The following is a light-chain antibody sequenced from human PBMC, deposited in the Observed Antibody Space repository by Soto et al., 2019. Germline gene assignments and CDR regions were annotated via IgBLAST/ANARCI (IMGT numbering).Light chain of an antibody. CDR2: EVS. CDR1: SSDVGGYNY. CDR3: SSYTSSSTVV. V-gene: IGLV2-14*01. Sequence: QSALTQPASVSGSPGQSITISCTGTSSDVGGYNYVSWYQQHPGKAPKLMIYEVSNRPSGVSNRFSGSKSGNTASLTISWLQAEDEAEYYCSSYTSSSTVVFVGGTTLPVL. J-gene: IGLJ2*01.